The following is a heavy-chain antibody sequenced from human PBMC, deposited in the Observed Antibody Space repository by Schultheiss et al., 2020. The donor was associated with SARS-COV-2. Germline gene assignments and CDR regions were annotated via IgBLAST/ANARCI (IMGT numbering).Heavy chain of an antibody. D-gene: IGHD6-13*01. Sequence: GGSLRLSCAASGFTFSSYGMHWVRQAPGKGLEWVAVISYDGSNKYYADSVKGRFTISRDNSKNTLYLQMNSLRAEDTAVYYCATKRRDAQQLATYYFDYWGQGTLVTVSS. CDR1: GFTFSSYG. CDR2: ISYDGSNK. CDR3: ATKRRDAQQLATYYFDY. V-gene: IGHV3-30*03. J-gene: IGHJ4*02.